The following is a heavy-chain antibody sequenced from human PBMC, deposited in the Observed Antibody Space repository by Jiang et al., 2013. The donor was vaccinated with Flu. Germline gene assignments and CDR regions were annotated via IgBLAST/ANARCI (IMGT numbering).Heavy chain of an antibody. Sequence: SLTCAVYGGSISGHYWSWIRQPPGRGLEWIGEINHIGNINYNPSLRSRVTLSVDTSKKQFSLKLSSVTAADTAVYYCARAAGSAYDPYYFDYWGQGILVTVSS. CDR1: GGSISGHY. J-gene: IGHJ4*02. D-gene: IGHD5-12*01. CDR2: INHIGNI. V-gene: IGHV4-34*01. CDR3: ARAAGSAYDPYYFDY.